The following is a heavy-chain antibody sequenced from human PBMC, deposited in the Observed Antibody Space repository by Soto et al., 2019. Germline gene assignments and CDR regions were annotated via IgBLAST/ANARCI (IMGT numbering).Heavy chain of an antibody. Sequence: GXLSLTCMVSGGSGTSSYWSWIRRPPGKGLEWIAYIYDTGISGYTPSTSYNPSLKSRVTMSVDTSKSQFSLKLTSVTAADTAVYYCARGEDAFFYYGLDVWGQGITVTVSS. V-gene: IGHV4-59*02. CDR1: GGSGTSSY. CDR2: IYDTGISGYTPST. J-gene: IGHJ6*02. CDR3: ARGEDAFFYYGLDV.